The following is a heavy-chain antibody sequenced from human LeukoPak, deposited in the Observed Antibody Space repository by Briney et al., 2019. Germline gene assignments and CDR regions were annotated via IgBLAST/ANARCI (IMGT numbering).Heavy chain of an antibody. CDR2: ISGSGGST. D-gene: IGHD4-17*01. V-gene: IGHV3-23*01. Sequence: GGSLRLSCAASGFTFSSYAMSWVRQAPAKGLEWVSAISGSGGSTYYADSVKGRFTISRDNSKNTLYLQMNSLRAEDTAVYYCARDYGDYKFDYWGQGTLVTVSS. J-gene: IGHJ4*02. CDR1: GFTFSSYA. CDR3: ARDYGDYKFDY.